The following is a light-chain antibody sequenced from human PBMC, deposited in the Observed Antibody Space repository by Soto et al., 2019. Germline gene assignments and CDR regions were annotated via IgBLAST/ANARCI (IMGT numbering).Light chain of an antibody. CDR3: QQLNIYPFT. J-gene: IGKJ4*01. CDR2: AAS. Sequence: DIQLTQSPSFLSASVGVRVTLSCRASQVIARYLAWYHQKPGQAPKLLIYAASTLQSGVPARFSGSGSGTEFTLTISSLQPEDFATYYCQQLNIYPFTFGGGTKVEIK. V-gene: IGKV1-9*01. CDR1: QVIARY.